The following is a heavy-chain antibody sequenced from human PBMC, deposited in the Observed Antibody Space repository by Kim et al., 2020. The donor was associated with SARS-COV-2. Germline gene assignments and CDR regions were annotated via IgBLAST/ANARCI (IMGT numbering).Heavy chain of an antibody. CDR1: GFTFDDYA. Sequence: GGSLRLSCAASGFTFDDYAMHWVRQAPGKGLEWVSGISWNSGSIGYADSVKGRFTISRDNAKNSLYLQMNSLRAEDTALYYCAKGGGFSEYYDSSGYSDYWGQGTLVTVSS. D-gene: IGHD3-22*01. J-gene: IGHJ4*02. CDR2: ISWNSGSI. CDR3: AKGGGFSEYYDSSGYSDY. V-gene: IGHV3-9*01.